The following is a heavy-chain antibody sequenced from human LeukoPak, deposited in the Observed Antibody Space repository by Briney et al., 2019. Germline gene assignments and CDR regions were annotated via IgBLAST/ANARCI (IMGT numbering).Heavy chain of an antibody. Sequence: PSETLSLTCAVYGGSFSGYYGSWIRLPPGKGLECIGEINHSGSTNYNPSLKSRVTISVDTSKNQFSLKLSSVTAADTAVYYCAGNSASSYGNQPSWGQGTLVTVSS. CDR1: GGSFSGYY. CDR3: AGNSASSYGNQPS. V-gene: IGHV4-34*01. CDR2: INHSGST. D-gene: IGHD3-10*01. J-gene: IGHJ4*02.